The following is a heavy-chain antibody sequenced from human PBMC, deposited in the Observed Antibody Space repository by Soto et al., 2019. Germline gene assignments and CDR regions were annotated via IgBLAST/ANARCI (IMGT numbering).Heavy chain of an antibody. CDR1: GYSFTSYW. J-gene: IGHJ4*02. Sequence: EVQLVQSGAEVKKPGESLKISCTVSGYSFTSYWIGWVRQMPGKGLEWMGSIYPGDSDTRYSPYFQGQVTISAHKYISNAYLQCGSLRAWDTAMYYCARGGDRLTWLSPDYFDYWGQGTLVPVSS. CDR2: IYPGDSDT. V-gene: IGHV5-51*03. D-gene: IGHD3-9*01. CDR3: ARGGDRLTWLSPDYFDY.